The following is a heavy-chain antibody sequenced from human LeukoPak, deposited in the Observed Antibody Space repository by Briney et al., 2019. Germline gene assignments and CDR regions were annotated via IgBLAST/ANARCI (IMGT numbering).Heavy chain of an antibody. J-gene: IGHJ6*02. D-gene: IGHD3-22*01. CDR1: GGSISSGGYY. V-gene: IGHV4-31*03. Sequence: PSQTLSLTCTVSGGSISSGGYYWSWIRQHPGKGLEWIGYIYYSGSTYYNPSLKSRVTISVDTSKNQFSLKLSSVTAADTAVYYCARDCRDIYDSSGYSPDDGMDVWGQGTTVTVSS. CDR2: IYYSGST. CDR3: ARDCRDIYDSSGYSPDDGMDV.